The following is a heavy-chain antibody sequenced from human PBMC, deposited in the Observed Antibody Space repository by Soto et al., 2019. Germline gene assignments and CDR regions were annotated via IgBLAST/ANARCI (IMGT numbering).Heavy chain of an antibody. CDR1: GAALSSGGYF. J-gene: IGHJ5*02. CDR3: MREQSDDNYFDP. CDR2: IYYSGGT. V-gene: IGHV4-61*08. Sequence: SETLSLTCTVSGAALSSGGYFYTWVRQPLGKGLEWLGYIYYSGGTNYNPSLKSRVTISLDKSKSQFSLRLISVTAADTAVYYCMREQSDDNYFDPWGQGTLVTVSS. D-gene: IGHD6-19*01.